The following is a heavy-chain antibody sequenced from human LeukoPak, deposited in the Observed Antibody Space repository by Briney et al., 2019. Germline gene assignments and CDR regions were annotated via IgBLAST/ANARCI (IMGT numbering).Heavy chain of an antibody. CDR2: IIPIFGTA. D-gene: IGHD6-6*01. J-gene: IGHJ6*03. Sequence: GASVKVSCKASGGTFSSYAISWVRQAPGQGLEWMGGIIPIFGTANYAQKFQGRVTITTDESTSTAYMELSSLRSEDTAVYYCASNTKYSSLRNYYYYMDVWGKGTTVTVSS. CDR3: ASNTKYSSLRNYYYYMDV. V-gene: IGHV1-69*05. CDR1: GGTFSSYA.